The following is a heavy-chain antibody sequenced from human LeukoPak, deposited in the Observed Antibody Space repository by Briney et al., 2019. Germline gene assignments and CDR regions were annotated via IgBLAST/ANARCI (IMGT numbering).Heavy chain of an antibody. CDR1: GGSISSSSYY. CDR3: ARGPLAVAGLYYFDY. Sequence: PETLSLTCTVSGGSISSSSYYWGWIRQPPGKGLEWIGEINHSGSTNYNPSLKSRVTISVDTSKNQFSLKLSSVTAADTAVYYRARGPLAVAGLYYFDYWGQGTLVTVSS. D-gene: IGHD6-19*01. J-gene: IGHJ4*02. CDR2: INHSGST. V-gene: IGHV4-39*07.